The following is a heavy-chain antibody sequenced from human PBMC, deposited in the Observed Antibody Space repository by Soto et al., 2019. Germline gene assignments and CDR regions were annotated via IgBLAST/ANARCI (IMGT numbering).Heavy chain of an antibody. CDR2: INPNSGGT. D-gene: IGHD6-6*01. CDR3: ARPAIAARRDNWFDP. CDR1: GYTFTGYY. J-gene: IGHJ5*02. Sequence: QVQLVQSGAEVKKPGASVKVSCKASGYTFTGYYMHWVRQAPGQGLEWMGWINPNSGGTNYAQKFQGRVTMTRDTSSSTAYMELRRLRSDDTAVYYCARPAIAARRDNWFDPWGQGTLVTVSS. V-gene: IGHV1-2*02.